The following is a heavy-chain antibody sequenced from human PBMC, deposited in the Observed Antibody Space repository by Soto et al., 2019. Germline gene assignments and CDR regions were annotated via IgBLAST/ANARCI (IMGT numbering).Heavy chain of an antibody. V-gene: IGHV4-31*03. D-gene: IGHD1-26*01. Sequence: QVQLQESGPGLVKPSQTLSLTCTVSGDSVNSGRHFWSWIRQHPGKGREWLGYISYSGTTYYNPSLKSRLSMSIDTSENQFSLRLGSLTAADTAVYYCARGRPKMGAKTFFDFWGHGTRVTVSS. CDR1: GDSVNSGRHF. J-gene: IGHJ4*01. CDR3: ARGRPKMGAKTFFDF. CDR2: ISYSGTT.